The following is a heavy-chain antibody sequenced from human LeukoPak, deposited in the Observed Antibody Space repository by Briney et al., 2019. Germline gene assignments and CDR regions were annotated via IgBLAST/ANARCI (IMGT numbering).Heavy chain of an antibody. D-gene: IGHD2-2*01. CDR1: GGSFSGYY. V-gene: IGHV4-34*01. Sequence: SETLSLTCAVYGGSFSGYYWSWIRQPPGKGLEWIGEINHSGSTNYNPSLKSRVTISVDTSKNQLSLKLSSVTAADTAVYYCARGVLRGDVPAATRDYFDYWGQGTLVTVSS. CDR2: INHSGST. J-gene: IGHJ4*02. CDR3: ARGVLRGDVPAATRDYFDY.